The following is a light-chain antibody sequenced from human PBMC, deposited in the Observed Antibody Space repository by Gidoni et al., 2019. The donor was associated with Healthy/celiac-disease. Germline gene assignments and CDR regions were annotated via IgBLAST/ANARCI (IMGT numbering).Light chain of an antibody. J-gene: IGLJ3*02. Sequence: QAVVTQEPSLTVSPGGTVTLTCGSSTGAVTSGHYPYWFQQKPGQAPRTLIYDTSNKHAWTPALFSGSLLGGKAALTLSGAQPEDEAEYYCLLSYSGARWVFGGVTKLTVL. CDR2: DTS. CDR3: LLSYSGARWV. CDR1: TGAVTSGHY. V-gene: IGLV7-46*01.